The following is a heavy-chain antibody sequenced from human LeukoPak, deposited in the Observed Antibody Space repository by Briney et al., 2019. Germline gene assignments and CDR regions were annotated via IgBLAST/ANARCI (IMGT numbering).Heavy chain of an antibody. CDR2: ISGSGGST. Sequence: PGGSLRLSCAASGFTFSSYGMSCVSQAPGKGLEWVSAISGSGGSTYYADSVKGRFTISRDNSKNTLYPQMNSLRAEDTAVYYCAKHMSGIVGATGSWGQGTLVTVSS. J-gene: IGHJ5*02. CDR3: AKHMSGIVGATGS. D-gene: IGHD1-26*01. CDR1: GFTFSSYG. V-gene: IGHV3-23*01.